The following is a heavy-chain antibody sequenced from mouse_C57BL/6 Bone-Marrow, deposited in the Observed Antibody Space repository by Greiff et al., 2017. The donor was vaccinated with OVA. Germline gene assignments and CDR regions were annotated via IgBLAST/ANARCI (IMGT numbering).Heavy chain of an antibody. V-gene: IGHV1-18*01. CDR1: GYTFTDYN. Sequence: EVQLQQSGPELVKPGASVQIPCKASGYTFTDYNMDWVKQSHGKSLEWIGDINPNNGGTIYNQKFKGKATLTVDKSSSTAYMELRSLTSEDTAVYYCARSPWYFDVWGTGTTVTVSS. CDR3: ARSPWYFDV. CDR2: INPNNGGT. J-gene: IGHJ1*03.